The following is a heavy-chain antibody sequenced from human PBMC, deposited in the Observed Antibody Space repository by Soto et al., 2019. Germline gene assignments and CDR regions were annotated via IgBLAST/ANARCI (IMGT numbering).Heavy chain of an antibody. CDR1: GGTFSTYT. V-gene: IGHV1-69*01. D-gene: IGHD6-6*01. Sequence: QVQLVQSGAEVKKPGSSVKVSCKASGGTFSTYTINWVLQAPGQGLEWMGGILPIFGTANYAQKFQGRVTITADESTSTAYMELSSLRSEDTAVYYCARDTTVVPLYYGRDVWGQGTTVTVSS. CDR3: ARDTTVVPLYYGRDV. CDR2: ILPIFGTA. J-gene: IGHJ6*02.